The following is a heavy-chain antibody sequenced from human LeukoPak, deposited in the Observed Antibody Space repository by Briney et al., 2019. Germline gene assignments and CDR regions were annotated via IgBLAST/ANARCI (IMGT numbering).Heavy chain of an antibody. J-gene: IGHJ6*03. CDR3: ARSRGYGYYMDV. CDR1: GFTFSNYW. D-gene: IGHD3-22*01. V-gene: IGHV3-74*01. CDR2: INSDGSST. Sequence: GGSLRLSCAASGFTFSNYWMHWVRQAPGKGLVWVSRINSDGSSTSYADSVKGRFTISRDNAKNTLYLQMNSLRVEDTAVYYCARSRGYGYYMDVWGKGTTVTISS.